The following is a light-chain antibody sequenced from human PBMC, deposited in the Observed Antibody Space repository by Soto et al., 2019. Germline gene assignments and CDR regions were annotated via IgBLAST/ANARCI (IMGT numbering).Light chain of an antibody. V-gene: IGKV1-39*01. J-gene: IGKJ1*01. Sequence: IQMTQSPSSLSSSVVYKVTITSLSSQIISTYLNWYKQKAGLAPKLLIYAASSLQSGVESRFSGSGSGTDLTLTISSLQPEDFATYYCQQTYSTPPTFGQGTKVDIK. CDR1: QIISTY. CDR2: AAS. CDR3: QQTYSTPPT.